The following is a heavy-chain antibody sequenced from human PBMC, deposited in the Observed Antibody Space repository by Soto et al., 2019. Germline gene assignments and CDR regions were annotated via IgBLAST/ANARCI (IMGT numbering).Heavy chain of an antibody. V-gene: IGHV3-33*01. CDR1: GFTFSTYG. CDR2: IWYDGSNK. D-gene: IGHD3-10*02. Sequence: PGGSLRLSCAPSGFTFSTYGMPRVRQAPGKGLEGVAVIWYDGSNKYYADSVKGRFTISRDNSKNILYLQLNSLTAEDTTVYYCARSGDLFAVTEISIYFDYWRQGTLDPVSS. CDR3: ARSGDLFAVTEISIYFDY. J-gene: IGHJ4*02.